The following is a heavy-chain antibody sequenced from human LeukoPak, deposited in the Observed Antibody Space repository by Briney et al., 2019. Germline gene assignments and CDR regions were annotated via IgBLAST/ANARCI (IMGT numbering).Heavy chain of an antibody. Sequence: AGGSLRLSCAASGFTFSSYAMSWVRQAPGKGLEWVSAISGSGGSTYYADSVKGRFTISRDNSKNTLYLQMNSLRAEDTAVYYCAKHDYSNYGVFDYWGQGTLVTVSS. D-gene: IGHD4-11*01. J-gene: IGHJ4*02. CDR2: ISGSGGST. CDR1: GFTFSSYA. CDR3: AKHDYSNYGVFDY. V-gene: IGHV3-23*01.